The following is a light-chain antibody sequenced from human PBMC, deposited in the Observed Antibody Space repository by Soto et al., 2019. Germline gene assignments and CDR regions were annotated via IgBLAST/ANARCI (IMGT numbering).Light chain of an antibody. J-gene: IGKJ1*01. CDR1: QSVGNNY. V-gene: IGKV3-20*01. Sequence: PGERVTLSCRASQSVGNNYLAWYQQKPGQAPRLLIYDASSRATGLPDRFSGNGSGTDFTLTIARLEPEDFAVYYCQQCASSPRTFGQGTKVEIK. CDR3: QQCASSPRT. CDR2: DAS.